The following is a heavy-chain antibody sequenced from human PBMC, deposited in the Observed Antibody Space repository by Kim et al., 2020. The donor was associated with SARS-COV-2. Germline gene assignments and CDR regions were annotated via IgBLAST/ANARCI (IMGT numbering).Heavy chain of an antibody. J-gene: IGHJ4*02. Sequence: GGSLRLSCAASGFTSDDYAMHWVRQAPGKGLEWVSYLSWKSGNTAYADSVKGRFTISRDNAKNSLFLQMNSLRAEDTALYYCTWKPRGYNYGFDYWGQGTQVTVSS. V-gene: IGHV3-9*02. CDR1: GFTSDDYA. CDR3: TWKPRGYNYGFDY. D-gene: IGHD5-18*01. CDR2: LSWKSGNT.